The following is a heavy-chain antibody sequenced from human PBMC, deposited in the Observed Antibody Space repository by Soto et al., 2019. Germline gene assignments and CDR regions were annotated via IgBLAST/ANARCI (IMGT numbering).Heavy chain of an antibody. CDR3: ARRWGGTFDY. D-gene: IGHD2-21*01. Sequence: SETLSVTCSVFGGSISSYYWSRIRQPPGKGLEWIGYIYYSGSTNYNPSLKSRVTISVDTSKNQFSLKLSSVTAADTAVYYCARRWGGTFDYWGQGTLVTVSS. V-gene: IGHV4-59*01. J-gene: IGHJ4*02. CDR1: GGSISSYY. CDR2: IYYSGST.